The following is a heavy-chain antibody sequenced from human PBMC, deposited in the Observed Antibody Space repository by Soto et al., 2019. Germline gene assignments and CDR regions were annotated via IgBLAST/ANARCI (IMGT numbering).Heavy chain of an antibody. V-gene: IGHV3-30*18. CDR3: AKDHTAMVREFGY. CDR1: GFTFSSYG. J-gene: IGHJ4*02. CDR2: ISYDGSNK. Sequence: GGSLRLSCAASGFTFSSYGMHWVRQAPGKGLEWVAVISYDGSNKYYADSVKGRFTISRDNSKNTLYLQMNSLRAEDTAVYYCAKDHTAMVREFGYWGQGTLVPVSS. D-gene: IGHD5-18*01.